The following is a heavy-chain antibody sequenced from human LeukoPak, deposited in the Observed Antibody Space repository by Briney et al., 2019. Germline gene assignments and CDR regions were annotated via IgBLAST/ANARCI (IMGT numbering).Heavy chain of an antibody. CDR2: ISYDGSNK. D-gene: IGHD3-10*01. J-gene: IGHJ4*02. CDR3: AKDTLGGYYGSGSSDY. Sequence: PGGSLRLSCAASGFTFSSYGMHWVRQAPGKGLEWVAVISYDGSNKYYADSVKGRFTISRDNAKNSLYLQMNSLRAEDTALYYCAKDTLGGYYGSGSSDYWGQGTLVTVSS. CDR1: GFTFSSYG. V-gene: IGHV3-30*18.